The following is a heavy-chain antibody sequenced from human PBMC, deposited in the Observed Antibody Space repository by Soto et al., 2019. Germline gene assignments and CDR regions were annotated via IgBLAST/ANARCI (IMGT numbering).Heavy chain of an antibody. Sequence: SETLSLTCAVSGGSFSGNYLSWVRQPPGKGLEWIGEINQSGSTNYNPSLKSRVTISVDTSKNQFSLKLSSVTVADTAVYYCARTPLTYSSGYGMDVWGQGTTVT. J-gene: IGHJ6*02. CDR2: INQSGST. CDR1: GGSFSGNY. D-gene: IGHD6-19*01. CDR3: ARTPLTYSSGYGMDV. V-gene: IGHV4-34*01.